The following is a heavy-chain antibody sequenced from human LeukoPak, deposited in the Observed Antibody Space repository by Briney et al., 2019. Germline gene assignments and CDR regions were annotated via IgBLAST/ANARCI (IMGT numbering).Heavy chain of an antibody. CDR3: ARATYYYNSSGYYHIRDYFDY. Sequence: GGSLRLSCAASGFTFDDYGMSWVRQAPGKGLEWVSGINWNGGSTGYADSVKGRFTISRDNAKNSLYLQMNSLRAEDTALYYCARATYYYNSSGYYHIRDYFDYWGQGTLVTVSS. CDR1: GFTFDDYG. D-gene: IGHD3-22*01. J-gene: IGHJ4*02. CDR2: INWNGGST. V-gene: IGHV3-20*04.